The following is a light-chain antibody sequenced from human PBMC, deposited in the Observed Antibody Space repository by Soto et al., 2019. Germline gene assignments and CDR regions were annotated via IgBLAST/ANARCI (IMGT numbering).Light chain of an antibody. Sequence: EIVLTQSPGTLSLSPGERATLSCRASQSVSSSNLAWYQQKPGQAPRLLIYGASSRATGIPDRFSGSGTGTDFTLTISRLEPEDFAVYYCHQYDRSPRTFGQGTKVEIK. CDR3: HQYDRSPRT. V-gene: IGKV3-20*01. CDR2: GAS. J-gene: IGKJ1*01. CDR1: QSVSSSN.